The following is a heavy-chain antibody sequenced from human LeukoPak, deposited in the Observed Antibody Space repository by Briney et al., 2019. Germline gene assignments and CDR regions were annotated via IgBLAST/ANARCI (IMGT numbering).Heavy chain of an antibody. J-gene: IGHJ4*02. CDR3: ARGRKVRVVVTAIPYYFDY. CDR2: MNPNSGNT. Sequence: ASVKVSCKASGYTFADYYIHWVRQATGQGLEWMGWMNPNSGNTGYAQKFQGRVTITRNTSISTAYMELSSLRSEDTAVYYCARGRKVRVVVTAIPYYFDYWGQGTLVTVSS. D-gene: IGHD2-21*02. CDR1: GYTFADYY. V-gene: IGHV1-8*03.